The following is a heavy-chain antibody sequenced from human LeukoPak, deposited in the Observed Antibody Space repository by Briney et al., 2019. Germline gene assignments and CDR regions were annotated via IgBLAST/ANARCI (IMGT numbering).Heavy chain of an antibody. CDR3: ARDGGRNIAVAAQGGY. V-gene: IGHV3-30*02. CDR1: GFTFSSYG. CDR2: IRYDGSNK. J-gene: IGHJ4*02. Sequence: GGSLRLSCAASGFTFSSYGMHWVRQAPGKGLEWVAFIRYDGSNKYYADSVKGRFTISRDNSKNTLYLQMNSLRAEDTAVYYCARDGGRNIAVAAQGGYWGQGTLVAVSS. D-gene: IGHD6-19*01.